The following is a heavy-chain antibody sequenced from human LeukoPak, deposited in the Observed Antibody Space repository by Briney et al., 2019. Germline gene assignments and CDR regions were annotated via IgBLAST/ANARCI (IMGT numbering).Heavy chain of an antibody. V-gene: IGHV4-4*09. Sequence: SETLSLTCTASGGSISSYYWSWIRQPPGKGLEWIGYIYTSGSTNYNPSLKSRVTISVDTSKNQFSLKLSSVTAADTAVYYCARGWGPPHYYYMDVWGKGTTVTVSS. CDR2: IYTSGST. CDR3: ARGWGPPHYYYMDV. D-gene: IGHD1-26*01. CDR1: GGSISSYY. J-gene: IGHJ6*03.